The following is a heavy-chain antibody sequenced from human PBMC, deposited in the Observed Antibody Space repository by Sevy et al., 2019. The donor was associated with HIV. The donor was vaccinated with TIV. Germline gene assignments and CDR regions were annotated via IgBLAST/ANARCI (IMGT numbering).Heavy chain of an antibody. CDR2: TSYDGHNN. J-gene: IGHJ6*02. V-gene: IGHV3-30*18. Sequence: GGSLRLSCAASGFTFSNYGIHWVRQAPGKGLEWVAITSYDGHNNYYEDSVKGRFTISRDNSKNTLYLQMNSLRAEDTAVYYCAKDLLQLTIKELAQDYYYGMDVWGQGTTVTVS. CDR1: GFTFSNYG. CDR3: AKDLLQLTIKELAQDYYYGMDV. D-gene: IGHD1-26*01.